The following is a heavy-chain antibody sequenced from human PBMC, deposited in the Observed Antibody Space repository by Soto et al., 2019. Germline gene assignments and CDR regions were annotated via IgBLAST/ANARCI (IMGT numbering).Heavy chain of an antibody. V-gene: IGHV3-30*18. J-gene: IGHJ4*02. CDR1: GFTFSSYG. D-gene: IGHD2-15*01. CDR3: AKDRAGSCSGGSCYFGDFDY. Sequence: QVQLVESGGGVVQPGRSLRLSCAASGFTFSSYGMHWVRQAPGKGLEWVAVISYDGSNKYYADSGKGRFTISRDNSKNTLYLQRNSVGAEDTAVYYCAKDRAGSCSGGSCYFGDFDYWGQGTLVTVSS. CDR2: ISYDGSNK.